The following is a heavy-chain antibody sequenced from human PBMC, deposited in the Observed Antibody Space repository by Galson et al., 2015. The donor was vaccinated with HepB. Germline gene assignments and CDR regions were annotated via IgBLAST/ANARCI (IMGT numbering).Heavy chain of an antibody. Sequence: SLRLSCAASGFTFSDYYMSWIRQAPGKGLEWLSYISASTIYTNYADSVKGRFTVSRDNAKNSLNLQMNSLRAEDTAVYYCARVADADYGDHTHFDSWARGPWSPSP. D-gene: IGHD4-17*01. CDR2: ISASTIYT. J-gene: IGHJ4*02. CDR3: ARVADADYGDHTHFDS. V-gene: IGHV3-11*06. CDR1: GFTFSDYY.